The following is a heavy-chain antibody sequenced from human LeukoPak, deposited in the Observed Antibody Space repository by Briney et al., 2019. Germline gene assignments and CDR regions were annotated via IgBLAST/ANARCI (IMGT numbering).Heavy chain of an antibody. CDR1: GYTFTSYG. Sequence: GASVKVSCKASGYTFTSYGISWVRQAPGRGLEWMGWISAYNGNTNYAQKLQGRVTMTTDTSTSTAYMELRSLRSNDTAVYYCARGEGYYDFWGGYSLYNWFDPWGQGTLVTVSS. CDR2: ISAYNGNT. CDR3: ARGEGYYDFWGGYSLYNWFDP. V-gene: IGHV1-18*01. J-gene: IGHJ5*02. D-gene: IGHD3-3*01.